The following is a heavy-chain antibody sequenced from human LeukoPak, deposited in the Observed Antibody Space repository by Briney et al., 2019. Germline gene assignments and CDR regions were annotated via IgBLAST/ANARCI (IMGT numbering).Heavy chain of an antibody. CDR1: GGSISSHY. J-gene: IGHJ2*01. V-gene: IGHV4-59*11. D-gene: IGHD2-2*01. CDR2: IYYSGST. CDR3: ARIWGYCSSTSCSSWYFDL. Sequence: SETLSLTCTVSGGSISSHYWSWIRQPPGKGLEGIGYIYYSGSTNYNPSLKSRVTISVDTSKNQFSLKLSSVTAADTAVYYCARIWGYCSSTSCSSWYFDLWGRGTLVTVSS.